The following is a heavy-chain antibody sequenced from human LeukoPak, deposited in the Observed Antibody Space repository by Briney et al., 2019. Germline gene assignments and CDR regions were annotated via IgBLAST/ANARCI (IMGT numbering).Heavy chain of an antibody. Sequence: SETLSLTCTVSGGSISSYYWSWIRQPPGKGLEWIGYIYYSGSTNYNPSLKSRVTISVDTSKNQFSLKLSSVTAADTAVYYCARGGGGNADWFDPWGQGILVTVSS. J-gene: IGHJ5*02. D-gene: IGHD4-23*01. V-gene: IGHV4-59*01. CDR3: ARGGGGNADWFDP. CDR2: IYYSGST. CDR1: GGSISSYY.